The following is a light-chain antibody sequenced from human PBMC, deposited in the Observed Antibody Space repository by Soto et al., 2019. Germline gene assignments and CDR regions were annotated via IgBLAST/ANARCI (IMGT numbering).Light chain of an antibody. J-gene: IGKJ1*01. Sequence: DIQMTQSPSTLSGSVGDRVTITCRASQTISSWLAWYQQKLGKAPKLLIYKASTFKSGVPSRFSGSGSWTEFTLTISSLQPDDFATYYCQHYISYSESFGQGTNVELK. CDR1: QTISSW. CDR2: KAS. V-gene: IGKV1-5*03. CDR3: QHYISYSES.